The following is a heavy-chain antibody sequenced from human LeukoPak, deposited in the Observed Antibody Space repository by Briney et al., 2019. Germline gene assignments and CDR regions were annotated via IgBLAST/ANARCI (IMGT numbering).Heavy chain of an antibody. J-gene: IGHJ4*02. CDR1: GYTFTGYY. CDR3: ARAITYYYDSSGYPSFDY. Sequence: SVKVSCKASGYTFTGYYMHWVRQAPGQGLEWMGRIIPIFGTINYAQKFQGRVTITTDESTSTAYMELSSLRSEDTAVYYCARAITYYYDSSGYPSFDYWGQGTLVTVSS. CDR2: IIPIFGTI. V-gene: IGHV1-69*05. D-gene: IGHD3-22*01.